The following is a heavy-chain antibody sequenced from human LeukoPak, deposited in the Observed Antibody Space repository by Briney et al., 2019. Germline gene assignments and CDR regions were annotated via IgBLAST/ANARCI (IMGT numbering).Heavy chain of an antibody. CDR3: ANTYSYGSGRIDY. CDR2: IKSKTDGGTT. J-gene: IGHJ4*02. Sequence: GGSLRLSCAASGFTFSNAWMSWVRQAPGKGLEWVGRIKSKTDGGTTDYAAPVKGRFTISRDDSKNTLYLQMNSLRAEDTAVYYCANTYSYGSGRIDYWGQGALVTVSS. D-gene: IGHD3-10*01. V-gene: IGHV3-15*01. CDR1: GFTFSNAW.